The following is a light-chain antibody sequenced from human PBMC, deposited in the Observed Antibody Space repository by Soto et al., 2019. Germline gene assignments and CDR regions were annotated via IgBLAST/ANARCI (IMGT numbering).Light chain of an antibody. CDR1: QSISSW. CDR2: KAS. Sequence: DIQMTQSPSTLSASVGDRVTITCRASQSISSWLAWYQQKPGKAPKLLIYKASSLESGVPSRFXGSGSGTEFTLTISSLQPDDFETYYCQQYNSYSPYTFGQGTKLEIK. J-gene: IGKJ2*01. V-gene: IGKV1-5*03. CDR3: QQYNSYSPYT.